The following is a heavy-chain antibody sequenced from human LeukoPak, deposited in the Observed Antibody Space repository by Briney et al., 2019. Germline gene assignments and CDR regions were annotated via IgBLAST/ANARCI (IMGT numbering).Heavy chain of an antibody. CDR3: VRDDDFGFDH. Sequence: GGSLRLSCATSGFTDKNNYMNWGRQTPGKGLQWVSIIYSGGSTYYADSVRGRFIISRDDSKDTMYLQMNNLRAEDTAVYYCVRDDDFGFDHWGQGTLVAVSS. J-gene: IGHJ4*02. CDR1: GFTDKNNY. D-gene: IGHD3-3*01. CDR2: IYSGGST. V-gene: IGHV3-66*01.